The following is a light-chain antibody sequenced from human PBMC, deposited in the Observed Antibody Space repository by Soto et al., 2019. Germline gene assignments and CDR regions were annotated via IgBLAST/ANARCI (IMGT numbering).Light chain of an antibody. Sequence: QSALTQPASVSGSPGQSITISCTGTSSDVGGYNYVSWYQQHPGKAPKLMIYEVNNRPSGVSNRFSGSKSGNTASLTISGLQAEDEADYYCNSYTISSTRVFGGGTKVTVL. CDR1: SSDVGGYNY. CDR3: NSYTISSTRV. J-gene: IGLJ2*01. CDR2: EVN. V-gene: IGLV2-14*01.